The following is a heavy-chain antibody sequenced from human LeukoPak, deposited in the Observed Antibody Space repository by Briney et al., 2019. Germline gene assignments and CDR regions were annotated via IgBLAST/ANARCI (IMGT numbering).Heavy chain of an antibody. D-gene: IGHD5/OR15-5a*01. CDR1: GYTFTGYY. CDR2: INPNSGGT. CDR3: AITGVSTISDPFDY. J-gene: IGHJ4*02. V-gene: IGHV1-2*02. Sequence: ASVKVSCKASGYTFTGYYMHWVRQAPGQGLEWMGWINPNSGGTNYAQKFQGRVTMTRDTSISTAYMELSRLRSDDTAVYYCAITGVSTISDPFDYWGQGTLVTVSS.